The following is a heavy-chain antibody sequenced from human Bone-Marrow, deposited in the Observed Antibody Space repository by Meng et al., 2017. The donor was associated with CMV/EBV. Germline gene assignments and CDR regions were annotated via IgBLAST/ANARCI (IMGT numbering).Heavy chain of an antibody. CDR1: GGSISSSTYY. CDR2: VYYSGST. D-gene: IGHD3-3*01. CDR3: ARATPNYDFWSGLGNWFDP. Sequence: GSLRLSCTVSGGSISSSTYYWGWVRQPPGKGLEWIGSVYYSGSTYYNPSLKSRVTISVDTSKNQFSPKLSSVTAADTAVYHCARATPNYDFWSGLGNWFDPWGQGTLVTVSS. J-gene: IGHJ5*02. V-gene: IGHV4-39*07.